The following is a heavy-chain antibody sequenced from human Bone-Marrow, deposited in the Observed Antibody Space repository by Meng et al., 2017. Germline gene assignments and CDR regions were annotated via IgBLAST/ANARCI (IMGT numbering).Heavy chain of an antibody. J-gene: IGHJ4*02. CDR1: GYTFTDHS. CDR3: ARDGYSYGYTFYYFDY. V-gene: IGHV1-2*02. Sequence: ASVKVSCKTSGYTFTDHSMHWVRQAPGQGLEWLGWINPKSGVTIYAQKFQDRVTMTSDTSINTVYMELSRLRSDDTAVYYCARDGYSYGYTFYYFDYWGQGTLVTVSS. D-gene: IGHD5-18*01. CDR2: INPKSGVT.